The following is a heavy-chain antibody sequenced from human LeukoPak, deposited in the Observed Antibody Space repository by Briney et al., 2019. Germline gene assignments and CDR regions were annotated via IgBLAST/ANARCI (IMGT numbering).Heavy chain of an antibody. V-gene: IGHV3-48*03. CDR3: ARELKTSGFDP. Sequence: SGGSLRLSCAASGFTFSSYEMNCVRQAPGKGLEWVSYISTSATRLDYADSVKGRSTISRDNARNSLYLQMDSLRAEDTAVYYCARELKTSGFDPWGQGTLVTVSS. J-gene: IGHJ5*02. D-gene: IGHD6-19*01. CDR1: GFTFSSYE. CDR2: ISTSATRL.